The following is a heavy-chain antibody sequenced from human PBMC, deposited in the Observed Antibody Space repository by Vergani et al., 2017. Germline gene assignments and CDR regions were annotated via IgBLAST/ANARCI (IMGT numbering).Heavy chain of an antibody. Sequence: QVQLVQSGAEVKKPGASVKVSCKASGYTFTCYYMHWVRQAPGQGLEWMGIINPSGGSTSYAQKFQGRVTMTRDTSTSTVYMELSSLRSEDTAVYYCASAYYYGSGSYYNLSPPEVWGQGTMVTVSS. CDR3: ASAYYYGSGSYYNLSPPEV. D-gene: IGHD3-10*01. CDR2: INPSGGST. CDR1: GYTFTCYY. V-gene: IGHV1-46*01. J-gene: IGHJ3*01.